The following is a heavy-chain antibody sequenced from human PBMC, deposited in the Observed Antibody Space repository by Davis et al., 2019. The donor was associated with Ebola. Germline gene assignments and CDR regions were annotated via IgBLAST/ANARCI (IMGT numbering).Heavy chain of an antibody. J-gene: IGHJ6*02. CDR1: GFTFDDYA. D-gene: IGHD6-19*01. CDR3: AREEQWLVGLYYYYGMDV. V-gene: IGHV3-9*01. Sequence: GGSLRLSCAASGFTFDDYAMHWVRQAPGKGLEWVSGISWNSGSIGYADSVKGRFTISRDNAKNSLYLQMNSLRAEDTAVYYCAREEQWLVGLYYYYGMDVWGQGTTVTVSS. CDR2: ISWNSGSI.